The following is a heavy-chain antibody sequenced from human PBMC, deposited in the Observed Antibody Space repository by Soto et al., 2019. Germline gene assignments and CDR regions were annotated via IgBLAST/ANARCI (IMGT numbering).Heavy chain of an antibody. J-gene: IGHJ4*02. CDR2: LYSGGST. CDR1: GFTVSSNY. V-gene: IGHV3-66*01. CDR3: ARGQGFDY. Sequence: EVQLVESGGGLVQXXXSLRLSCAASGFTVSSNYMSWVRQAPGKGLEWVSVLYSGGSTYYADSVKGRFTISRDKSKNTLYLQMNSLRAEDTAVYYCARGQGFDYWGQGTLVTVSS.